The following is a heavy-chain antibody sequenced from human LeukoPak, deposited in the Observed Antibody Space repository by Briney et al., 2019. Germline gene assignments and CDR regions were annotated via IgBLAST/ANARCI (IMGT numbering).Heavy chain of an antibody. J-gene: IGHJ5*02. Sequence: PSQTLSLTCTVSGVSMGAYEGSWGRQSPGKGLELIGCIYYSGSTSYNPSLKRRVTISVDTSKNQFSLKLSSVTAADTAVYYCARRIGDYDILTGYRDHWFDPWGQRSLVTVSS. CDR2: IYYSGST. CDR3: ARRIGDYDILTGYRDHWFDP. D-gene: IGHD3-9*01. V-gene: IGHV4-59*05. CDR1: GVSMGAYE.